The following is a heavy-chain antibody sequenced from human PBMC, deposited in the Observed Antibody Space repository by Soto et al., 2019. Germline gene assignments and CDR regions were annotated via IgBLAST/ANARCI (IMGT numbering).Heavy chain of an antibody. CDR2: TANT. CDR1: GASISGDY. CDR3: ARHGREDSRGFWSWFGP. D-gene: IGHD3-22*01. J-gene: IGHJ5*02. V-gene: IGHV4-59*08. Sequence: PSETLSLTCTVSGASISGDYWSWIRQPPGKGLEWIGYTANTNYNPSLMGRVTISVDMSKNQFYLRLTSVTAADTAVYYCARHGREDSRGFWSWFGPWGQGALVTVSS.